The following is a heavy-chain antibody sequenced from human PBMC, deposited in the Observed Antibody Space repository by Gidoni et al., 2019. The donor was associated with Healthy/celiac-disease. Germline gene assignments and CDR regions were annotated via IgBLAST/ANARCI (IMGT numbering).Heavy chain of an antibody. J-gene: IGHJ4*02. CDR1: GFTFRSYA. CDR3: ARERRITMVRGVRGVFDY. Sequence: QVQLVESGGGVVQPGRSLRLSCAASGFTFRSYAMHWVRQAPGKGLEWVAVISYDGSNKYYAASVKGRFTISRDNSKNTLYLQMNSLRAEDTAVYYCARERRITMVRGVRGVFDYWGQGTLVTVSS. V-gene: IGHV3-30-3*01. D-gene: IGHD3-10*01. CDR2: ISYDGSNK.